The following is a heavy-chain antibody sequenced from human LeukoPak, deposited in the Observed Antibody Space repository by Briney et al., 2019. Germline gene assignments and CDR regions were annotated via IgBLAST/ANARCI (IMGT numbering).Heavy chain of an antibody. V-gene: IGHV3-7*01. CDR2: IKQDGSEK. CDR3: AKDQGLYND. Sequence: GGSLRLSCAASGFTFSSYGMSWVRQAPGKGLEWVANIKQDGSEKYYVDSVKGRFTISRENAKNSLYLQMNSLRAEDTAVYYCAKDQGLYNDWGQGTLVTVSS. D-gene: IGHD1-14*01. J-gene: IGHJ4*02. CDR1: GFTFSSYG.